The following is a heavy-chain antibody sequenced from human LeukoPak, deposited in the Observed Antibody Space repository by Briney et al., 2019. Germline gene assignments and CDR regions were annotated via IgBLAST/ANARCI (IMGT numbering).Heavy chain of an antibody. J-gene: IGHJ3*02. D-gene: IGHD6-13*01. CDR2: IYYSGST. CDR3: ACTFYGSSSWLGHAFDI. CDR1: GGSISSYY. Sequence: PSETLSLTCTVSGGSISSYYWSWIRQPPGKGLEWIGYIYYSGSTNYNPSLKSRVTISVDTSKNQFSLKLSSVTAADTAVYYCACTFYGSSSWLGHAFDIWGQGTMVTVSS. V-gene: IGHV4-59*12.